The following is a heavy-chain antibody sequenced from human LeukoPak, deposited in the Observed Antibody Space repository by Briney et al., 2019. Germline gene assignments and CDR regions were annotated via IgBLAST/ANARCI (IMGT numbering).Heavy chain of an antibody. CDR3: AAGVAVAGTMDY. Sequence: RWASVKVSCKASGFTFTSSAMQWVRQARGQRLEWIGWIVVGSGNTNYAQKFQERVTITRDMSTSTAYMELSSLRSEDTAVYYCAAGVAVAGTMDYWGQGTLVTVSS. CDR2: IVVGSGNT. J-gene: IGHJ4*02. D-gene: IGHD6-19*01. CDR1: GFTFTSSA. V-gene: IGHV1-58*02.